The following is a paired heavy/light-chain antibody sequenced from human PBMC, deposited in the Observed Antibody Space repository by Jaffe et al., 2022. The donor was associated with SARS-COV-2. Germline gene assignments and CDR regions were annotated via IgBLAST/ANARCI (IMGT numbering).Light chain of an antibody. CDR1: SSDVGAYNY. CDR2: AVT. CDR3: TSYTGVNPYYV. V-gene: IGLV2-14*01. J-gene: IGLJ1*01. Sequence: QSALTQPASVSGSPGQSITISCTGTSSDVGAYNYVSWYQHHPGKAPKLIIYAVTNRPSEISIRFSGSKSGNTASLTISGLQAEDEADYYCTSYTGVNPYYVFGPGTKVTVL.
Heavy chain of an antibody. Sequence: QVQLQESGPGLVKPSQTLSLTCSVGGGSISSGHYYWSWIRQPAGKELEWIGRIYSNGYTIYNPSLESRVTISSDTRKNQISLTLSSATAADTAVYYCARLVDIRLFDYWGPGTPVTVSS. J-gene: IGHJ4*02. D-gene: IGHD3-9*01. V-gene: IGHV4-61*02. CDR2: IYSNGYT. CDR1: GGSISSGHYY. CDR3: ARLVDIRLFDY.